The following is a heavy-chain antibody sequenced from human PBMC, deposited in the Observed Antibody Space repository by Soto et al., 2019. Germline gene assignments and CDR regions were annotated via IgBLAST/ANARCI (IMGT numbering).Heavy chain of an antibody. CDR1: GYTFTSYG. CDR2: ISAYNGNT. J-gene: IGHJ4*02. V-gene: IGHV1-18*01. Sequence: ASVKVSCKASGYTFTSYGISWVRQAPGQGLEWMGWISAYNGNTNYAQKLQGRVTMTTDTSTSTAYMELRSLRSDDTAVYYCAREEYSSGWYYFDYWGQGTMVTVYS. CDR3: AREEYSSGWYYFDY. D-gene: IGHD6-19*01.